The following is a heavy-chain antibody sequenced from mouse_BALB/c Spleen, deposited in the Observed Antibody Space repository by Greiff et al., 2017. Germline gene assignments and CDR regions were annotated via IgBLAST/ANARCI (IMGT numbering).Heavy chain of an antibody. CDR3: ARASSTVYYFDY. D-gene: IGHD1-1*01. Sequence: EVKVVESGGGLVKPGGSLKLSCAASGFTFSDYYMYWVRQTPEKRLEWVATISDGGSYTYYPDSVKGRFTISRDNAKNNLYLQMSSLKSEDTAMYYCARASSTVYYFDYWGQGTTLTVSS. J-gene: IGHJ2*01. CDR2: ISDGGSYT. CDR1: GFTFSDYY. V-gene: IGHV5-4*02.